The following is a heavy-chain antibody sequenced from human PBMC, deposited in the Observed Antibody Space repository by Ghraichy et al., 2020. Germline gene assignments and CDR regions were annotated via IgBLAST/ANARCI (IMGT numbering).Heavy chain of an antibody. Sequence: GGSLRLSCAASGSTFTDYAMSWVRQAPGKGLEWVSGITGDGGGTYYADSVKGRFTISRDNSKNTVYLQMNSLRAEDTAVYYCARGHRWLRILREGQVGGQGTLVTVSS. CDR3: ARGHRWLRILREGQV. J-gene: IGHJ4*02. CDR1: GSTFTDYA. V-gene: IGHV3-23*01. D-gene: IGHD5-12*01. CDR2: ITGDGGGT.